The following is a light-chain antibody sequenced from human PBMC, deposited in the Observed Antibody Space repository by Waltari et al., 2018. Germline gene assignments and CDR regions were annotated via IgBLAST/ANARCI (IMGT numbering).Light chain of an antibody. V-gene: IGKV3-20*01. J-gene: IGKJ1*01. CDR3: QHYVRLPVS. CDR2: GAS. Sequence: EIVLTQSPGTLSLSPVERATLSCRASQSVSRSLAWYQQKPGQAPRLLIYGASSRATCVPDRFSGSGSGTDFSLTISRLEPEDFAVYYCQHYVRLPVSFGQGTKVEIK. CDR1: QSVSRS.